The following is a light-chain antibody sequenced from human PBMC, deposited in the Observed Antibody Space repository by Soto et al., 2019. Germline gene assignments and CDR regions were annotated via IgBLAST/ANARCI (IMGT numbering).Light chain of an antibody. Sequence: DIQMSQSPSTLSGSVGDRVTITCRASQTISSWLAWYQQKPGKAPKLLIYEASTLKSGVPSRFSGRGSGTDFTLTIGNLQPEDFATYYCKQNYSNHWTFGQGTKGDI. CDR2: EAS. CDR3: KQNYSNHWT. V-gene: IGKV1-5*03. J-gene: IGKJ1*01. CDR1: QTISSW.